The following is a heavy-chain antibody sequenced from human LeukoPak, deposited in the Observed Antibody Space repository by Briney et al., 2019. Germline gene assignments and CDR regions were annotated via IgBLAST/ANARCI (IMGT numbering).Heavy chain of an antibody. V-gene: IGHV3-20*04. CDR1: GFTFDDYG. CDR3: ARVTEYSIGWYEFDY. J-gene: IGHJ4*02. CDR2: INWNGGST. Sequence: GGSLRLSCAASGFTFDDYGMSWVRQAPGKGLEWVSGINWNGGSTGYADSVKGRFTISRDNAKNSLYLQMNSLRAEDTALYYCARVTEYSIGWYEFDYWGQGTLVTASS. D-gene: IGHD6-19*01.